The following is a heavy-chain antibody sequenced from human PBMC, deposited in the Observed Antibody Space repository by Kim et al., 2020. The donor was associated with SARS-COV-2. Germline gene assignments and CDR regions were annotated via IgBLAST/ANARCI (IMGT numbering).Heavy chain of an antibody. V-gene: IGHV4-34*01. D-gene: IGHD2-2*01. CDR3: ARGGLYCSRTSCYFRYFDY. CDR2: INHSGST. J-gene: IGHJ4*02. Sequence: SETLSLTCAVYGGSFSGYYWSWIRQPPGKGLEWIGEINHSGSTNYNPSLKSRVTSSVDTSKNQFSLKLSSVTAADTAVYYCARGGLYCSRTSCYFRYFDYWGQGTLVTVSS. CDR1: GGSFSGYY.